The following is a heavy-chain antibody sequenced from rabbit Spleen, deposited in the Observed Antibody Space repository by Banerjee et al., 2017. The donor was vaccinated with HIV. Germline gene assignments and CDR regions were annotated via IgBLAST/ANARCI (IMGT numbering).Heavy chain of an antibody. CDR3: ARDGAGGSYFAL. Sequence: QSLEESGGDLVKPGASLTLTCTASGFSFSSSDYMCWVRQAPGKGLEWISCIAGGSSAFTYSATWAKGRFTISKTSSTTVTLQMTSLTVADTATYFCARDGAGGSYFALWGPGTLVTVS. V-gene: IGHV1S40*01. J-gene: IGHJ4*01. CDR2: IAGGSSAFT. D-gene: IGHD8-1*01. CDR1: GFSFSSSDY.